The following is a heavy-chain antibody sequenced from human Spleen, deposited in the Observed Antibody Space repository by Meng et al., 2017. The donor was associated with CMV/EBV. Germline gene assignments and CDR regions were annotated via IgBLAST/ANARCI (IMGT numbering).Heavy chain of an antibody. CDR3: ARSTTAGRWFDP. V-gene: IGHV5-51*01. J-gene: IGHJ5*02. CDR2: IYPGDSDT. CDR1: GYSFPSYW. D-gene: IGHD1-7*01. Sequence: SCKGSGYSFPSYWIGWVRQMPGKGLEWMGIIYPGDSDTRYGPSFQGQVTISADKSISTAYLQWSSLKASDTAMYYCARSTTAGRWFDPWGQGTLVTVSS.